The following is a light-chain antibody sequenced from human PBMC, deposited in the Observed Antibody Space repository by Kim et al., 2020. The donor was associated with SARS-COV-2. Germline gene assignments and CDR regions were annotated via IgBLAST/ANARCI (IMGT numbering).Light chain of an antibody. J-gene: IGLJ1*01. CDR1: KLGDKY. V-gene: IGLV3-1*01. Sequence: SYELTQPPSVSVSPGQTASITCSGDKLGDKYACWYQQKPGQSPVLVIYQDSKRPSGIPERFPGSNSGNTATLTISGTQAMDEADYYCQAWDSSTNYVFGTGTKVTVL. CDR2: QDS. CDR3: QAWDSSTNYV.